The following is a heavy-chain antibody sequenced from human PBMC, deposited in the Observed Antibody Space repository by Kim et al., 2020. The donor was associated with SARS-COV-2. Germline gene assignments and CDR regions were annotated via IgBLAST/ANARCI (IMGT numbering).Heavy chain of an antibody. CDR2: LSDNGGST. D-gene: IGHD6-13*01. J-gene: IGHJ4*02. Sequence: GGSLRLSCAASGFTFSSYAMNWVRQAPGKGLQCVSTLSDNGGSTYYADSVKGRFTISRDNSKNTLYLQMNSLRAEDTAVYYCVKSNTLTFYSGSWWDYWGLGTLVTVSS. CDR1: GFTFSSYA. CDR3: VKSNTLTFYSGSWWDY. V-gene: IGHV3-23*01.